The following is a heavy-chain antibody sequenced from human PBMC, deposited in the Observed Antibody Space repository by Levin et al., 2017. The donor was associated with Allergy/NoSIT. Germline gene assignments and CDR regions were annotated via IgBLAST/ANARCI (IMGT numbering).Heavy chain of an antibody. V-gene: IGHV3-66*01. D-gene: IGHD3-10*01. CDR1: GFTVSSHY. CDR3: ARSEAGSEGAYYYYYGMDV. CDR2: IYSGGST. Sequence: GESLKISCAASGFTVSSHYMSWVRQAPGKGLEWVSVIYSGGSTYYADSVKGRFTISRDNSKNTLYLQMNSLRAEDTAVYYCARSEAGSEGAYYYYYGMDVWGQGTTVTVSS. J-gene: IGHJ6*02.